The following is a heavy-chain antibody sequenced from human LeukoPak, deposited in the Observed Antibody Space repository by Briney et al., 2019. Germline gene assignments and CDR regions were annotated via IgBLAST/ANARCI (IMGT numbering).Heavy chain of an antibody. J-gene: IGHJ4*02. Sequence: PGGSLRLSCTASGFTLSSYCMHWVRQAPGQGLEWVSYISSSSSTIYYADSVKGRFTITRDNAKNSLYLQMNSLRDEDTAVYYCARDWGSLVRGVMDYWGQGILVTVSS. CDR2: ISSSSSTI. V-gene: IGHV3-48*02. CDR3: ARDWGSLVRGVMDY. D-gene: IGHD3-10*01. CDR1: GFTLSSYC.